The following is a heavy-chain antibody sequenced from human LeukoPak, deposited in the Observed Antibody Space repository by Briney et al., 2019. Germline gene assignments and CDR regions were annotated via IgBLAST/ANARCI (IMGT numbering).Heavy chain of an antibody. D-gene: IGHD3-3*01. CDR3: ARSTYYDFWSGFPNWFDP. J-gene: IGHJ5*02. V-gene: IGHV4-34*01. Sequence: ASETLSLTCAVYGGSFSGYYWSWIRQPPGKGLEWIGEINHSGSTNYNPSLKSRVTISVDTSKNQFPLKLSSVTAADTAVYYCARSTYYDFWSGFPNWFDPWGQGTLVTVSS. CDR2: INHSGST. CDR1: GGSFSGYY.